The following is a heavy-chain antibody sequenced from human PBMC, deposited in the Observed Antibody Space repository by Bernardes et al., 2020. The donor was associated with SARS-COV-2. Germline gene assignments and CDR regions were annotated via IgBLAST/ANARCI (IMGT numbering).Heavy chain of an antibody. CDR3: ARDGSSSWFTWFDP. V-gene: IGHV1-2*02. CDR1: GYTFTGSY. CDR2: INPNSGGT. D-gene: IGHD6-13*01. J-gene: IGHJ5*02. Sequence: ASVKVSCKASGYTFTGSYMHWVRQAPGQGLEWMGWINPNSGGTNYAQKFQGRVTMTRDTSISTAYMELSRLRSDDTAVYYCARDGSSSWFTWFDPWGQGTLVTVSS.